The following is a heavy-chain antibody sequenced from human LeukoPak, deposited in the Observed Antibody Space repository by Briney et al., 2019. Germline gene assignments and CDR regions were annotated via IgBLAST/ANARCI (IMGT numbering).Heavy chain of an antibody. Sequence: ASVKVSCKASGYTFTIYYIHWVRQAPGQGLEWMGIVNPSGGSTSYAQKFQGRVTMIRDTSTSTVYMELSSLRSEDTAVYYCARAGIFGYWGQGTLVTVSS. V-gene: IGHV1-46*01. CDR3: ARAGIFGY. CDR1: GYTFTIYY. CDR2: VNPSGGST. D-gene: IGHD3-10*01. J-gene: IGHJ4*02.